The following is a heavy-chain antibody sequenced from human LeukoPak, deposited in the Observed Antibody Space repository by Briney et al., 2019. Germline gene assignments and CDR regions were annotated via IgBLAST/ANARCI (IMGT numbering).Heavy chain of an antibody. CDR3: ARDRWVTTRTSYYYYYGMDV. CDR1: GGSISSGGYY. J-gene: IGHJ6*02. V-gene: IGHV4-30-4*08. CDR2: IYYSGST. Sequence: SETLSLTCTVSGGSISSGGYYWSWIRQHPGDGLEWIGYIYYSGSTYYNPSLKSRVTISVDTSKNRFSLKLSSVTAADTAVYYCARDRWVTTRTSYYYYYGMDVWGQGTTVTVSS. D-gene: IGHD4-17*01.